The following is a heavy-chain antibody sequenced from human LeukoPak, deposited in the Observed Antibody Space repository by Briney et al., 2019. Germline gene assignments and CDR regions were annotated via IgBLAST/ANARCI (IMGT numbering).Heavy chain of an antibody. V-gene: IGHV3-7*01. CDR1: GFPFATYW. J-gene: IGHJ5*02. Sequence: GGSLRLSCEGSGFPFATYWMAWVRHAPGKGLEWVASIKHDGREEHYVDSIKGRFTISRDNGKNSVYLQMKNLRVEDTAMYYCSREFHPWGQGTPVIVSS. CDR3: SREFHP. CDR2: IKHDGREE.